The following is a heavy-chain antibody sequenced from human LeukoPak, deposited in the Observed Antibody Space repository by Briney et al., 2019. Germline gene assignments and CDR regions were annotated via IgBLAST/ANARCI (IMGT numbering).Heavy chain of an antibody. V-gene: IGHV5-51*01. CDR2: IYPGDSDT. J-gene: IGHJ3*02. Sequence: PGESLKISCKGSGYIFTSYWIGWVRQLPGKGLEWMGIIYPGDSDTRYSPSFQGQVTISADKSISTAYLQWSSVKASDTAMYYCARHRDCSSTSCYTPNDAFDIWGQGTMVTVSS. CDR3: ARHRDCSSTSCYTPNDAFDI. CDR1: GYIFTSYW. D-gene: IGHD2-2*02.